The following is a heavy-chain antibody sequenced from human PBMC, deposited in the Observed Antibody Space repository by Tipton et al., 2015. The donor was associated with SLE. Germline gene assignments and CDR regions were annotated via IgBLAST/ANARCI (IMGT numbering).Heavy chain of an antibody. CDR2: IYYTGTTT. V-gene: IGHV4-39*07. CDR3: ARLHGYSYGLNWFDP. CDR1: GGSVSSSSKY. D-gene: IGHD5-18*01. Sequence: TLSLTSTVSGGSVSSSSKYWDWIRQPPGKGLGWSGCIYYTGTTTYYNSFLKSRVTMSVDTSKNQFSLRLTSVIAADTAVYYCARLHGYSYGLNWFDPWGQGTLISVSS. J-gene: IGHJ5*02.